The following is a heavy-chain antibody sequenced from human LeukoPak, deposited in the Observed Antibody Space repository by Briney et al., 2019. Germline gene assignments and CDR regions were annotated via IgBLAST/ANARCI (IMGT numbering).Heavy chain of an antibody. V-gene: IGHV3-7*01. CDR1: GFTFSIYW. CDR3: AKDGGGYCSSTSCYWDYYYMDV. D-gene: IGHD2-2*03. CDR2: IKKDGSEK. J-gene: IGHJ6*03. Sequence: GGSLRLSCAASGFTFSIYWMSWFRQAPGKGLEWVAHIKKDGSEKNYVDSVKGRFTISRDNSKNTLYLQMNSLRAEDTAVYYCAKDGGGYCSSTSCYWDYYYMDVWGKGTTVTVSS.